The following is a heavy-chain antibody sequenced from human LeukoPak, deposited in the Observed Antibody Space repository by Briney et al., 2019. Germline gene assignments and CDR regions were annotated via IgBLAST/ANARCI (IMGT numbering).Heavy chain of an antibody. CDR2: ISPYNGNT. J-gene: IGHJ4*02. CDR1: GYTFTSYD. D-gene: IGHD6-19*01. V-gene: IGHV1-18*01. Sequence: GASVKVSCKASGYTFTSYDFSWVRQAPGQGLEWMGWISPYNGNTDYAQKLQGRVTMTTDTSTTTAYMELRSLRSDDTAIYYCARQGAVAGEFDYWGQGTLVTVSS. CDR3: ARQGAVAGEFDY.